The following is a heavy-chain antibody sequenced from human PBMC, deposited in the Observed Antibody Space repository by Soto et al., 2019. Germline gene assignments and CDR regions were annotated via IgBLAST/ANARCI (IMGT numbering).Heavy chain of an antibody. CDR2: IDPSDSYT. Sequence: GESLKISCKGSGYSFTSYWISWVRQMPGKGLEWMGRIDPSDSYTNYSPSFQGHVTISADESITTAYLQWSSLKASDTAMYYCARGYCTTTICDPWFDPWGQGTLVTVS. J-gene: IGHJ5*02. CDR1: GYSFTSYW. CDR3: ARGYCTTTICDPWFDP. V-gene: IGHV5-10-1*01. D-gene: IGHD2-2*01.